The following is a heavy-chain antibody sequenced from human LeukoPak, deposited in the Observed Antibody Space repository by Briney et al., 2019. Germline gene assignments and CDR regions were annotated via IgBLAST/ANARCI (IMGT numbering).Heavy chain of an antibody. D-gene: IGHD3-9*01. V-gene: IGHV4-61*08. CDR2: IYYSGST. CDR3: ARSPNARSLHSDILTGYYHPYYFDY. CDR1: GGSISSGDYY. Sequence: SETLSLTCTVSGGSISSGDYYWSWIRQPPGKGLEWIGYIYYSGSTNYNPSLKSRVTISVDTSKNQFSLKLSSVTAADTAVYYCARSPNARSLHSDILTGYYHPYYFDYWGQGTLVTVSS. J-gene: IGHJ4*02.